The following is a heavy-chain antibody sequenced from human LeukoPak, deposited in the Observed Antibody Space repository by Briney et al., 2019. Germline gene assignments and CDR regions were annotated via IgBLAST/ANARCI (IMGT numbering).Heavy chain of an antibody. D-gene: IGHD3-10*01. CDR2: ISYDGSNK. CDR1: GFTFSSYA. CDR3: ARDRNSGTYYKNSFDY. Sequence: PGGSLRLSCAASGFTFSSYAMHWVRQAPDKGLEWVALISYDGSNKYYADSVKGRFTISRDNSLNTLYLQMNSLRAEDTAVYYCARDRNSGTYYKNSFDYWGQGTLVTVSS. V-gene: IGHV3-30-3*01. J-gene: IGHJ4*02.